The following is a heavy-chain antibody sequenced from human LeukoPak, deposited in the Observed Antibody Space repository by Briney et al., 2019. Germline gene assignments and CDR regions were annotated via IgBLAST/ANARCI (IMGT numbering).Heavy chain of an antibody. Sequence: PGGSLRLSCAASGFTFHIYAMNWVRQAPGKGLEWVSAINGGGYGTYYADSVRGRFTIYRDNSKNTLYLQMNSLRAEDTAVYYCAKNGFAASGSDFPGDHWGQGTLVTVSS. CDR2: INGGGYGT. CDR3: AKNGFAASGSDFPGDH. V-gene: IGHV3-23*01. J-gene: IGHJ4*02. CDR1: GFTFHIYA. D-gene: IGHD2-21*01.